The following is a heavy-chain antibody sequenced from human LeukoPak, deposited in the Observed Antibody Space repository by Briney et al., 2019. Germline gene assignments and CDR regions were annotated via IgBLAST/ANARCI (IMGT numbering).Heavy chain of an antibody. J-gene: IGHJ4*02. D-gene: IGHD3-9*01. CDR3: ATSYDILTGDDY. V-gene: IGHV4-39*07. Sequence: SETLSLTCTVSGGSISSSSYYWGWVRQPPGKGLEWIGSIYYSGSTYYNPALKSRLTISVDTSKNQFSLKLSSVTAADTAVYYCATSYDILTGDDYWGQGTLVTVSS. CDR2: IYYSGST. CDR1: GGSISSSSYY.